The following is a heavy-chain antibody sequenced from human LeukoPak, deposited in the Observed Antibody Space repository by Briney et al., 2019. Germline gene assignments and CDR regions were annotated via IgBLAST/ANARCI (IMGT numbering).Heavy chain of an antibody. D-gene: IGHD2/OR15-2a*01. J-gene: IGHJ6*02. V-gene: IGHV3-9*01. CDR3: AKDKSSTTKYYGMDV. Sequence: GGSLRLSCAASGFIVDDYAMHWVRQASGKGLEWVSSISWNSRTIAYADSVKGRFTIARDNGKNSLYLQMNSLRSEDTALYYCAKDKSSTTKYYGMDVWGQGTTVTVSS. CDR2: ISWNSRTI. CDR1: GFIVDDYA.